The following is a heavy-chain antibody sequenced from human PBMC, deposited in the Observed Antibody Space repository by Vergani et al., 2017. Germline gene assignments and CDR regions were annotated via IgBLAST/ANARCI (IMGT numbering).Heavy chain of an antibody. J-gene: IGHJ6*03. D-gene: IGHD1-26*01. CDR3: ARMVVGATPGDYYYYYMDV. V-gene: IGHV1-69*12. CDR2: IIPIFGTA. Sequence: QVQLVQSGAEVKKPGSSVKVSCKASGGTFSSYAISWVRQAPGQGLEWMGGIIPIFGTANYAQKFQGRVPITADESTSTAHRELRSLRSEDTAVYYCARMVVGATPGDYYYYYMDVWGKGTTVTVSS. CDR1: GGTFSSYA.